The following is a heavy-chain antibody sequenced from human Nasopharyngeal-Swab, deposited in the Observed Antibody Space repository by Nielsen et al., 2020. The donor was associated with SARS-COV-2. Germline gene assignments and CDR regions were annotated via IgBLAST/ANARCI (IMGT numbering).Heavy chain of an antibody. CDR3: ARRAFGYCSGGSCQNAFDI. J-gene: IGHJ3*02. Sequence: SETLSLTCTVSGGSISSSSYYWGWIRQPPGKGLEWIGSIYYSGSTYYNPSLKSRVTISVDTSKNQFSLKLSSVTAADTAVYYCARRAFGYCSGGSCQNAFDIWGQGTMVTVSS. D-gene: IGHD2-15*01. V-gene: IGHV4-39*01. CDR1: GGSISSSSYY. CDR2: IYYSGST.